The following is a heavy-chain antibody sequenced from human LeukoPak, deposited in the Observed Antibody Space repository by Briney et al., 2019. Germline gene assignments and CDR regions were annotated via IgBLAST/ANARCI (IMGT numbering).Heavy chain of an antibody. CDR3: ATGTHYDLLPF. Sequence: GASVKVSCKVSGYTLTELSTHWVRQAPGKGLEWMGGFDPGSGEIIYEQKFQDRVTMTEDTSTDTAYMELSSLRSEDTALYYCATGTHYDLLPFWGQGTLVTVSS. CDR2: FDPGSGEI. V-gene: IGHV1-24*01. D-gene: IGHD3-9*01. J-gene: IGHJ4*02. CDR1: GYTLTELS.